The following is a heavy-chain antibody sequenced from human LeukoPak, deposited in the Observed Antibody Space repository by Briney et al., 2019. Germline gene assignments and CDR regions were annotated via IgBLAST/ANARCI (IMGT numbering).Heavy chain of an antibody. J-gene: IGHJ2*01. CDR1: GFTFSSYA. CDR3: ARARPKPPYSSSSDWYFDL. D-gene: IGHD6-6*01. CDR2: ISSNGGST. V-gene: IGHV3-64*01. Sequence: QPGGSLRLSCAASGFTFSSYAMHWVRQAPGKGLEYVSAISSNGGSTYYANSVKGRFTISRDNSKNTLYLQMGSLRAEDMAVYYCARARPKPPYSSSSDWYFDLWGRGTLVTVSS.